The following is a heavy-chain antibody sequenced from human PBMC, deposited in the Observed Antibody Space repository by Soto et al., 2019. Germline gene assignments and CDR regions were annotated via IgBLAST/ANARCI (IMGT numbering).Heavy chain of an antibody. CDR1: EFTFSNYA. CDR3: ARGPSYSDSYFDH. J-gene: IGHJ4*02. V-gene: IGHV3-30*03. D-gene: IGHD4-17*01. CDR2: ISYDGNNK. Sequence: QVQLVESGGGAVQPGGSRRLSCAASEFTFSNYAMHWVRQAPGKGLQWLAVISYDGNNKYYADSVEGRFTISRDNSKNRVDLQMNSLRLEDTAVYYCARGPSYSDSYFDHWGQGTLVTVSS.